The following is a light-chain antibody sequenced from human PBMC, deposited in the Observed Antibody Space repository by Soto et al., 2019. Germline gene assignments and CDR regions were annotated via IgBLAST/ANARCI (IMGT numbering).Light chain of an antibody. V-gene: IGKV1-5*01. Sequence: DIQMTQSPSTLSASVGDRVTITCRASQSIGSWLAWYQHKPGKAPKLLIFDAFSLESGVPSRFGGSGSATEFTLTISSLQPDDFATYYCQRYNTYSRTFGQGTNVEIK. CDR1: QSIGSW. J-gene: IGKJ1*01. CDR2: DAF. CDR3: QRYNTYSRT.